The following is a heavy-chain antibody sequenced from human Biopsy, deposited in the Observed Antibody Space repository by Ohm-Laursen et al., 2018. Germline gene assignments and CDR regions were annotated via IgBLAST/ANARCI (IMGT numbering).Heavy chain of an antibody. CDR3: ARGGASNQPFDY. D-gene: IGHD1-14*01. J-gene: IGHJ4*02. Sequence: TLSLTCTVSGGSISSGPSYWSWIRQHPGRGLEWIGYFFHSGSTYYNPSLKSRVIISVDKSKNQFSLNLSSVTAADTAVYYCARGGASNQPFDYWGQGTLVTVSS. CDR1: GGSISSGPSY. V-gene: IGHV4-31*03. CDR2: FFHSGST.